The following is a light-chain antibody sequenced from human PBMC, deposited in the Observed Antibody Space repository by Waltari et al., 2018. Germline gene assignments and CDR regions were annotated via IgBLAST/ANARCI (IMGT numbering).Light chain of an antibody. CDR1: GSNIRAGYD. V-gene: IGLV1-40*01. CDR3: QSYDTSLSVV. CDR2: GIN. J-gene: IGLJ2*01. Sequence: SVLTQPPSVSGAPGQRVTISCTGSGSNIRAGYDVHWYQQLPGKAPKLLIYGINTRPSGVPDRFFGSQSGTSASLAITGLQAEDEAEYYCQSYDTSLSVVFGGGTKLTVL.